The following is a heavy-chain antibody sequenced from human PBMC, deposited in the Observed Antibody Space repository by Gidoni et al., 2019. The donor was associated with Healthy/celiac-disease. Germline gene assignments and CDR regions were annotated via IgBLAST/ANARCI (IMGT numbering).Heavy chain of an antibody. D-gene: IGHD3-22*01. CDR2: ISGSGGST. CDR3: AKGVKWLFSDDAFDI. J-gene: IGHJ3*02. Sequence: EVQLLESGGGLVLPGWSLRLSCSASGFTFSSYAMSWVRQAPGKGLEWVSAISGSGGSTYYADSVKGRFTISRDNSKNTLYLQMNSLRAEDTAVYYCAKGVKWLFSDDAFDIWGQGTMVTVSS. CDR1: GFTFSSYA. V-gene: IGHV3-23*01.